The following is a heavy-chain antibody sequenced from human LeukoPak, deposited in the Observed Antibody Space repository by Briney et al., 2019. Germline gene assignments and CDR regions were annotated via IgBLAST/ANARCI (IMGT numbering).Heavy chain of an antibody. CDR2: IVPVFDRA. CDR1: GGTFSRHV. Sequence: SVKVSCKASGGTFSRHVISWVRQAPGQGLEWMGGIVPVFDRANYAQKFQGRVTITTDESASTAYMEVGSLRSEDTATYYCARSNGPVILVEGANYFYYRDVWGKGTTVTVSS. J-gene: IGHJ6*03. V-gene: IGHV1-69*05. CDR3: ARSNGPVILVEGANYFYYRDV. D-gene: IGHD2-15*01.